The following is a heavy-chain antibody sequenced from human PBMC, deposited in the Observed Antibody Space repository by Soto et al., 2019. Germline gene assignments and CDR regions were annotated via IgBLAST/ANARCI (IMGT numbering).Heavy chain of an antibody. D-gene: IGHD2-15*01. CDR1: GFTFSSCW. J-gene: IGHJ5*02. CDR3: AREGATIVGSWFDP. Sequence: EVQLVESGGGLVQPGGSLRLSCAASGFTFSSCWMTWVRQAPGKGLEWVANIKQDGSEKYYVDSVKGRFTISRDNAKNSLYLQMNSLRGDDTAVYYCAREGATIVGSWFDPWGQGILVTVSS. V-gene: IGHV3-7*01. CDR2: IKQDGSEK.